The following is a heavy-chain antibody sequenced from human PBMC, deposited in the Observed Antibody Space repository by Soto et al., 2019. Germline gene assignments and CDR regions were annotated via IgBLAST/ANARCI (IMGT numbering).Heavy chain of an antibody. V-gene: IGHV2-5*01. CDR1: GFSFNNRGVG. D-gene: IGHD2-2*01. CDR3: AHMLCCGKFLAF. CDR2: IYWNDDK. J-gene: IGHJ4*02. Sequence: TLAQECRSPGFSFNNRGVGVGWIRQPPGKALECLALIYWNDDKRYSPSLKSRLTITKDTSKNQVVLTMTNMDPVDTATYYCAHMLCCGKFLAFWRKGTLVTGSS.